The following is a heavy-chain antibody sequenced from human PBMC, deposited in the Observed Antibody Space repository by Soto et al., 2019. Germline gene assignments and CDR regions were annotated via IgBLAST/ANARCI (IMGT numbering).Heavy chain of an antibody. CDR3: ARDGGGSGWFY. Sequence: PGGSLRLSCAASGFSFSDYWMSWVRQAPGKGLEWVANINKDGGEKHYVDSVKGRFTISRDNAKNSLYLQVNSLRAEDTAVYYCARDGGGSGWFYWGLGTLVTVSS. CDR2: INKDGGEK. V-gene: IGHV3-7*03. J-gene: IGHJ4*02. D-gene: IGHD6-19*01. CDR1: GFSFSDYW.